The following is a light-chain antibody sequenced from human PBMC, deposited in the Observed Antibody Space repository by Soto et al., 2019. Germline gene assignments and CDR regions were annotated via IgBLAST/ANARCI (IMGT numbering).Light chain of an antibody. CDR3: QQYGSSGT. V-gene: IGKV3-20*01. CDR1: QTISRNF. J-gene: IGKJ1*01. CDR2: AAS. Sequence: TQSPGTLSLSPGERATLSCRASQTISRNFLAWYQQKPGQAPRLLIYAASNRATGIQDRFSGSGSGTDFTLTIRRLEPEDFAVYYCQQYGSSGTCGQGTKVDIK.